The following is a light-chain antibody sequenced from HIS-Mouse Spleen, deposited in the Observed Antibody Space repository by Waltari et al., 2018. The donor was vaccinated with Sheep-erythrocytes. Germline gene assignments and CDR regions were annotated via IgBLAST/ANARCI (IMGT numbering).Light chain of an antibody. CDR1: KLGDKY. CDR3: QAWDSSTAWV. CDR2: QDS. J-gene: IGLJ3*02. Sequence: SYELTQPPSVSVSPGQTASITCSGDKLGDKYACWYQQKPGQSPVLVIYQDSKRPSGIPERFPGSNPGNTATLTISGTQAMAEADYYCQAWDSSTAWVFGGGTKLTVL. V-gene: IGLV3-1*01.